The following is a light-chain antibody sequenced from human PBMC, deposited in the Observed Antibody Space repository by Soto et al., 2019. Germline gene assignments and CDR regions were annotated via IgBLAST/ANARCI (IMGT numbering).Light chain of an antibody. J-gene: IGKJ2*01. CDR2: GAS. CDR3: QQYGSSPGT. Sequence: DIVLTQSPGTLSLSPGERATLSCRASQIIDSRYLGWYQQKPAQAPRLLIYGASSRATGIPDRFSGSGSGTDFTLTISRLEPEDVGVYYCQQYGSSPGTFGQGAKVDIK. V-gene: IGKV3-20*01. CDR1: QIIDSRY.